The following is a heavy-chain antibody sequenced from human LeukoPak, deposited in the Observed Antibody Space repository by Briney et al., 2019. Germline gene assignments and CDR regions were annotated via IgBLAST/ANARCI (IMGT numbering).Heavy chain of an antibody. CDR2: INHSGST. CDR3: ARDPYSPTSDFDY. J-gene: IGHJ4*02. D-gene: IGHD2-21*01. V-gene: IGHV4-34*01. Sequence: SETLSLTCAVYGGSFSGYYWSWIRQPPGKGLEWIGEINHSGSTNYNPSLKSRVTISVDMSKNQFSLKLSSVTAADTAVYYCARDPYSPTSDFDYWGQGTLVTVSS. CDR1: GGSFSGYY.